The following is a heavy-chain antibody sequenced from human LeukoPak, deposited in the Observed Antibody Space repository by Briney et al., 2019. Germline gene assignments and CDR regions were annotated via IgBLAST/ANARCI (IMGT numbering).Heavy chain of an antibody. Sequence: GGSLRLSCAASGFTVDNYAMHWVRQAPGKGLEWLSIISWNSGYIGYADSVKGRFTISRHNAKKSLDLQMNSLRAEDTAFYYCAKVRGTYSSGYFFDYWGQGTLVTVSS. V-gene: IGHV3-9*01. CDR1: GFTVDNYA. CDR3: AKVRGTYSSGYFFDY. D-gene: IGHD6-19*01. CDR2: ISWNSGYI. J-gene: IGHJ4*02.